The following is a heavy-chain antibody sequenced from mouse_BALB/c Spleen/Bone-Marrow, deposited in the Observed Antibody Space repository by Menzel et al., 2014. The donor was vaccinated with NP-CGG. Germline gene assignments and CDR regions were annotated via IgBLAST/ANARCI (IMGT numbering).Heavy chain of an antibody. Sequence: VQLQQPGAELVKLGASVKLSCTASGFNIKDAYMHCVKQRPAQGLEWIGRIAPANGNTEYDPKFLDKATITADTSSNTAYLQLSSLTSEDTAVYYCARSPGEVNYWGQGTLVTVSA. CDR1: GFNIKDAY. V-gene: IGHV14-3*02. CDR3: ARSPGEVNY. J-gene: IGHJ3*01. CDR2: IAPANGNT. D-gene: IGHD1-3*01.